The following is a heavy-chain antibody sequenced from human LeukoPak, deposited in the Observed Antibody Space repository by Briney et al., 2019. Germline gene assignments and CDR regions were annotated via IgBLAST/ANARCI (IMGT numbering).Heavy chain of an antibody. J-gene: IGHJ5*02. CDR3: ARENYCSSTSCYAYWFDP. CDR1: GGSISSSNW. D-gene: IGHD2-2*01. CDR2: IYHSGST. V-gene: IGHV4-4*02. Sequence: KASGTLSLTCAVSGGSISSSNWWSWVRQPPGKGLEWIGEIYHSGSTNYNPSLKSRVTISVDKSKNQFSLKLSSVTAADTAVYYCARENYCSSTSCYAYWFDPWGQGTLVTVSS.